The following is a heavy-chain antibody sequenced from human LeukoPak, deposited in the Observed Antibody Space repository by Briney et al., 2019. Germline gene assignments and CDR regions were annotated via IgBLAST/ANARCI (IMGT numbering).Heavy chain of an antibody. CDR1: GGSISTYY. Sequence: SETLSLTCAVSGGSISTYYWSWIRQPPGKGLEWIGYIYSSGSTNYNPSLKSRVTISVDTSKNQFSLKLSSVTAADTAVYYCARQREYYESSGYYSFDYWGQGTLVTVSS. CDR3: ARQREYYESSGYYSFDY. D-gene: IGHD3-22*01. CDR2: IYSSGST. J-gene: IGHJ4*02. V-gene: IGHV4-59*08.